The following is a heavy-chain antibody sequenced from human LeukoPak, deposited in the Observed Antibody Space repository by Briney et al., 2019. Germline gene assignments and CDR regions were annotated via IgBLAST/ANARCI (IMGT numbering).Heavy chain of an antibody. J-gene: IGHJ4*02. CDR1: GYTFTSYD. CDR2: MNPNSGNT. D-gene: IGHD3-22*01. Sequence: GASVKVSCKASGYTFTSYDINWVRQATGQGLEWMGWMNPNSGNTGYAQKFQGRVTMTRNTSISTAYMELSSLRSEDTAVYYCARGHGVWYYFDSSGSVSDYWGQGALVTVSS. V-gene: IGHV1-8*01. CDR3: ARGHGVWYYFDSSGSVSDY.